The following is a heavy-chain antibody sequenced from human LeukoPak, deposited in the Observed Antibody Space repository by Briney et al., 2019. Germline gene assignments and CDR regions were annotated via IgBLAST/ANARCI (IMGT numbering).Heavy chain of an antibody. CDR3: ARDLSHRYYHSTGYAFDY. V-gene: IGHV1-46*01. Sequence: ASVKVSCKASGYIFTSYSMHWVRRAPGQGLEWMGIINPSGGTTNYAQKFQGRVTMTRGTSTSTVYMDLSSLRSEDTAVYYCARDLSHRYYHSTGYAFDYWGQGALVTVSS. CDR1: GYIFTSYS. J-gene: IGHJ4*02. D-gene: IGHD3-22*01. CDR2: INPSGGTT.